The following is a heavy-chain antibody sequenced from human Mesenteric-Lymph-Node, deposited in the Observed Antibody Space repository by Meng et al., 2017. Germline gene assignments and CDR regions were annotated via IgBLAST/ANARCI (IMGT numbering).Heavy chain of an antibody. Sequence: QSGADCENPGASVKFPCQTSRYTFIDYFMYRVGQAPGTGLEWVEWLNPKNGDARYSEKVQGRVIMTRDTSISTAYMEVTNLRHDDTSVYYCARDLAGLGGYWGQGTLVTVSS. V-gene: IGHV1-2*02. D-gene: IGHD6-19*01. CDR2: LNPKNGDA. CDR3: ARDLAGLGGY. CDR1: RYTFIDYF. J-gene: IGHJ4*02.